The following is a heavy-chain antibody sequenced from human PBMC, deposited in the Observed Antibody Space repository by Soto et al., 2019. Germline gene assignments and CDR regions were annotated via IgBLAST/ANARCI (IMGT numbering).Heavy chain of an antibody. J-gene: IGHJ1*01. V-gene: IGHV3-30-3*01. CDR1: GFTFSSYV. CDR2: ISHDGNK. Sequence: QVQLLESGGDVVQPGRSLRLSCAASGFTFSSYVMHWVRQAPCKGLEWVALISHDGNKHYADSVKDRFTISRDNSKNKLNLEMNNLRAEDTALYYCAREDESSGYAGTFQHWGQGTLVIVSP. D-gene: IGHD3-22*01. CDR3: AREDESSGYAGTFQH.